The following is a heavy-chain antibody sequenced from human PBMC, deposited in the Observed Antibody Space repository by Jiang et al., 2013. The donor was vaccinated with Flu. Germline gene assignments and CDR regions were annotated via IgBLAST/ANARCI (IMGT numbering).Heavy chain of an antibody. CDR2: ISYDGTNQ. CDR1: SSYA. CDR3: VYYCATSEARTRWGPLTF. J-gene: IGHJ4*02. D-gene: IGHD3-10*01. V-gene: IGHV3-30*04. Sequence: SSYAMHWSARLQARAGVVAVISYDGTNQFYADSVKGRFTISRDNSKNTLYLQMNSLRAEDTAEDTAVYYCATSEARTRWGPLTFWGQGTLVTVSS.